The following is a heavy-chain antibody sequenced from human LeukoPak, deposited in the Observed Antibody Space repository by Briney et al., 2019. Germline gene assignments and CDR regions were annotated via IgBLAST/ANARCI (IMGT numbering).Heavy chain of an antibody. V-gene: IGHV1-2*04. J-gene: IGHJ3*02. Sequence: ASVKLSCKASGYTFTGYYMHWVRQAPGQGLEWMGWFNPNSGGTNYAQKFQGWVTMTRDTSISTAYMELSRLRSDDTAVYYCASGHGSVHDAFDIWGQGTMVTVSS. CDR3: ASGHGSVHDAFDI. CDR1: GYTFTGYY. CDR2: FNPNSGGT. D-gene: IGHD3-10*01.